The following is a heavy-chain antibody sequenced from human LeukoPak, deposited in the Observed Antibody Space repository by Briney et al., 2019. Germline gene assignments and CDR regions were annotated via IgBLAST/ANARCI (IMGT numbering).Heavy chain of an antibody. V-gene: IGHV1-24*01. CDR1: GYTLTELS. CDR3: ATDNLVNRYCSSTSCYRRRWFDH. Sequence: GASVKVSCKVSGYTLTELSMHWVRQAPGKGGEWMGGFDPEGGETIYAQKFQGRVTMTEDTSTDTAYMELSSLRSEDTAVYYCATDNLVNRYCSSTSCYRRRWFDHWGQGTLVTVSS. J-gene: IGHJ5*02. CDR2: FDPEGGET. D-gene: IGHD2-2*02.